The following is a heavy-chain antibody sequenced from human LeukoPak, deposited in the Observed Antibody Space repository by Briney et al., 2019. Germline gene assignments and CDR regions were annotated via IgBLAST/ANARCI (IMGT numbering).Heavy chain of an antibody. Sequence: GGSLRLSCAASGFTFSSYGMRWVRQAPGKGLEWVAFIRYDGSNKYYADSVKGRFTISRDNSKNTLYLQMNSLRAEDTAVYYCAKDQIAVVPAAIRGGADYWGQGTVVTVSS. CDR1: GFTFSSYG. CDR3: AKDQIAVVPAAIRGGADY. D-gene: IGHD2-2*01. V-gene: IGHV3-30*02. J-gene: IGHJ4*02. CDR2: IRYDGSNK.